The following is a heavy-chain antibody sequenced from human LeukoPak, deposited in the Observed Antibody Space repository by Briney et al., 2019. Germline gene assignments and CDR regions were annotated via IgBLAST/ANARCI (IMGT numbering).Heavy chain of an antibody. Sequence: SETLSLTCTVSGGSISSYYWIWIRQPPGKGLEWIGYIYYSGNTNYNPSLKSRVTISIDTSKNQFYLRLSSVTAADTAVYYRARVDWVDGYSFDYWGQGTLVTVSS. CDR1: GGSISSYY. J-gene: IGHJ4*02. CDR3: ARVDWVDGYSFDY. V-gene: IGHV4-59*01. D-gene: IGHD5-24*01. CDR2: IYYSGNT.